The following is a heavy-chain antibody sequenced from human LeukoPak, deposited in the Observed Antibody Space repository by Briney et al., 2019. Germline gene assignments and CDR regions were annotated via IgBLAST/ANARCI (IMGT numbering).Heavy chain of an antibody. D-gene: IGHD6-6*01. CDR2: ISGSGGST. J-gene: IGHJ4*02. CDR3: AKDEQLVLFY. CDR1: GFTVSSNC. V-gene: IGHV3-23*01. Sequence: GGSLRLSCAASGFTVSSNCMSWVRQAPAKGLEWVSAISGSGGSTYYADSVKGRFTISRDNSKNTLYLQMNSLRAEDTAVYYCAKDEQLVLFYWGQGTLVTVSS.